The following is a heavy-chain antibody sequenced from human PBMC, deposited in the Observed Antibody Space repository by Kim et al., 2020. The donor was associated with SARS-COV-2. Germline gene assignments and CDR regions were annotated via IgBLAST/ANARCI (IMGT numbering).Heavy chain of an antibody. J-gene: IGHJ4*02. CDR1: GYSISSGYF. Sequence: SETLSLTCTVSGYSISSGYFWGWIRQSPGKGLEWIGSIYHTGSTYYNPSLRSRVTISTDTSKNQFSLRLNSVTAADTAVYYCMSKYYYDSSGYYYADWWGQGTLVTVSS. D-gene: IGHD3-22*01. CDR2: IYHTGST. V-gene: IGHV4-38-2*02. CDR3: MSKYYYDSSGYYYADW.